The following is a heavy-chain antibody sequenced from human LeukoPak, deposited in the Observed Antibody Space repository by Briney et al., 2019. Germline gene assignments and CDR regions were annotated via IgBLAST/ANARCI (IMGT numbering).Heavy chain of an antibody. V-gene: IGHV3-15*01. J-gene: IGHJ6*02. CDR3: TTDSYSDPLALIYYYYYGMDV. Sequence: GRSLRLSCAASGFTFSNAWMSWVRQAPGKGLEWVGRIKSKTDGGTTNYAETLKGRLTISRDDSKNTLYLQMNSLKTEDTAVYYCTTDSYSDPLALIYYYYYGMDVWGQGTTVTVSS. CDR2: IKSKTDGGTT. CDR1: GFTFSNAW. D-gene: IGHD4-17*01.